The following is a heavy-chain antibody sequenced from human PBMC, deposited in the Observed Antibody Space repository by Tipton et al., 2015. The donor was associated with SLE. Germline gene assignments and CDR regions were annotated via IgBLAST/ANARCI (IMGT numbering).Heavy chain of an antibody. D-gene: IGHD3-9*01. J-gene: IGHJ4*02. CDR2: INHSGST. V-gene: IGHV4-34*01. CDR3: ARGTSSDILTGPFDS. CDR1: GGSFSGYY. Sequence: TLSLTCAVYGGSFSGYYWSWIRQPPGKGLEWIGEINHSGSTTYNPSLKSRVTISIDVSKNQFSLKLRSVTAADTAVYYCARGTSSDILTGPFDSWGQGTLVTVSS.